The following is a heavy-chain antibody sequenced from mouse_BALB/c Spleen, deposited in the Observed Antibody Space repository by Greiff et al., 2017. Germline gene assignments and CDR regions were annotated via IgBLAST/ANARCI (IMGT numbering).Heavy chain of an antibody. CDR3: ARSFTTATGAMDY. V-gene: IGHV1S137*01. CDR2: ISTYYGDA. CDR1: GYTFTDYA. J-gene: IGHJ4*01. D-gene: IGHD1-2*01. Sequence: QVHVKQSGAELVRPGVSVKISCKGSGYTFTDYAMHWVKQSHAKSLEWIGVISTYYGDASYNQKFKGKATMTVDKSSSTAYMELARLTSEDSAIYYCARSFTTATGAMDYWGQGTSVTVSS.